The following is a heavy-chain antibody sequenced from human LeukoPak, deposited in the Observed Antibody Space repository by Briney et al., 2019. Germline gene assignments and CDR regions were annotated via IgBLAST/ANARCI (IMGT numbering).Heavy chain of an antibody. CDR2: IYHDAST. V-gene: IGHV4-39*01. J-gene: IGHJ3*02. CDR1: GDSISSSSYY. CDR3: ARHGRPGYNGYENAFDI. Sequence: KTSETLSLTCTVSGDSISSSSYYWDWIRQPPGKGLEWIGNIYHDASTYYTPSLKSRVTMSVDTSKNQFSLNLSSVTAADTAIYYCARHGRPGYNGYENAFDIWGQGTMVTVSS. D-gene: IGHD5-12*01.